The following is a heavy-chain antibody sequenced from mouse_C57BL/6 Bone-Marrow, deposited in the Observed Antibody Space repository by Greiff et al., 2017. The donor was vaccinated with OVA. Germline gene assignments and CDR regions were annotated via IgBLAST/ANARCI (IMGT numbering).Heavy chain of an antibody. CDR2: IDPSDSET. CDR1: GYTFTSYW. Sequence: QVQLQQPGAELVRPGSSVKLSCKASGYTFTSYWMHWVKQRPIQGLEWIGNIDPSDSETHYNQKFKDKATLTVDKSSSTAYMQLSSLTSEDSAVYYCARWGYSNYSWFAYWGQGTLVTVSA. V-gene: IGHV1-52*01. D-gene: IGHD2-5*01. CDR3: ARWGYSNYSWFAY. J-gene: IGHJ3*01.